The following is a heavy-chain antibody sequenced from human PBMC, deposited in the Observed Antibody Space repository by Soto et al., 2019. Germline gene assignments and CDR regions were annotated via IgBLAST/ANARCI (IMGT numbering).Heavy chain of an antibody. J-gene: IGHJ4*02. D-gene: IGHD2-15*01. CDR2: IWYDGSNK. CDR1: GCILNEYG. V-gene: IGHV3-33*01. CDR3: ARWGCSGSNCNLNQRSFDL. Sequence: QVQLGESGGGVVQPGRSLRLSCAASGCILNEYGMHWVRQAPGKGLEWVAVIWYDGSNKYYADSVKGRFTFSRDNSKNTMSLQMNSLRVEDTAIYYCARWGCSGSNCNLNQRSFDLWGQGTLVTVSS.